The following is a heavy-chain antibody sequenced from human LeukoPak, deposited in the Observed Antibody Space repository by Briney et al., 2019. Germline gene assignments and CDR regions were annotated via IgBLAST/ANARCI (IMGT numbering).Heavy chain of an antibody. Sequence: GGSLRLSCAAPGFTVSSNYMSWVRQAPGKGLEWVSVIYSGGSTYYADSVKGRFTISRDNSKNTLYLQMNSLRAEDTAVYYCARVIEYYFDYWGQGTLVTVSS. CDR2: IYSGGST. CDR3: ARVIEYYFDY. J-gene: IGHJ4*02. D-gene: IGHD2-15*01. CDR1: GFTVSSNY. V-gene: IGHV3-66*01.